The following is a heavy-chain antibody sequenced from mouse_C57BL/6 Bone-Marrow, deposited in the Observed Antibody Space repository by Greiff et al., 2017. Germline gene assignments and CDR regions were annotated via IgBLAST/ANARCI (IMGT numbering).Heavy chain of an antibody. CDR2: ISDGGSYT. CDR1: GFTFSSYA. J-gene: IGHJ4*01. D-gene: IGHD1-1*01. Sequence: EVQVVESGGGLVKPGGSLKLSCAASGFTFSSYAMSWVRQTPEKRLEWVATISDGGSYTYYPDNVKGRFTISRDHAKNNLYLQMSHLKSEDTAMYYCARSLTTVVDYYAMDYWGQGTSVTVSS. CDR3: ARSLTTVVDYYAMDY. V-gene: IGHV5-4*01.